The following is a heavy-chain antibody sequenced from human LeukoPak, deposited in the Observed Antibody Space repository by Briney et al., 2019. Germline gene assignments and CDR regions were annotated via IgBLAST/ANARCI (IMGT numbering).Heavy chain of an antibody. CDR1: GGSFSGYY. J-gene: IGHJ2*01. Sequence: PSETLSLTCAVYGGSFSGYYWSWIRQPPGKGLEWIGEINHSGSTNYNPSLKSRVTISVDTSKNQFSLKLRSVTAADTAVYYCARGYAMIVVVPYWYFDLWGRGTLVTVSS. CDR2: INHSGST. V-gene: IGHV4-34*01. CDR3: ARGYAMIVVVPYWYFDL. D-gene: IGHD3-22*01.